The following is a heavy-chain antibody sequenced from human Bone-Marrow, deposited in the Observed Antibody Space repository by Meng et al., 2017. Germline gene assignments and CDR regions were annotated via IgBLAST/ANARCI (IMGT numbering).Heavy chain of an antibody. CDR2: ISSSSSYI. V-gene: IGHV3-21*01. J-gene: IGHJ4*02. CDR3: ARDVGIIAVAGTLPDY. D-gene: IGHD6-19*01. Sequence: ETLSLTCTVSGGSISSGGYYWSWIRQHPGKGLEWVSSISSSSSYIYYADSVKGRFTISRDNAKNSLYLQMNSLRAEDTAVYYCARDVGIIAVAGTLPDYWGQGTLVTVSS. CDR1: GGSISSGGYY.